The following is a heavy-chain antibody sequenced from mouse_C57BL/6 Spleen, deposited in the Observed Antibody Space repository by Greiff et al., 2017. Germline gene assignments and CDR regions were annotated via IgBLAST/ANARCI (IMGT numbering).Heavy chain of an antibody. J-gene: IGHJ2*01. V-gene: IGHV1-64*01. CDR3: APIYYDYDVFDY. CDR2: IHPNSGST. CDR1: GYTFTSYW. Sequence: QVQLQQPGAELVKPGASVKLSCKASGYTFTSYWMHWVKQRPGQGLEWIGMIHPNSGSTNYNEKFKSKATLTVDKSSSTAYMHLSSLTSEDSAVYYCAPIYYDYDVFDYWGQGTTLTVSS. D-gene: IGHD2-4*01.